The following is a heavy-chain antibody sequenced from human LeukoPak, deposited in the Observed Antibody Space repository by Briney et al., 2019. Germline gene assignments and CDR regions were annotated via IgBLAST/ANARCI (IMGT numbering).Heavy chain of an antibody. CDR3: ARDLYYGSGSPPYYYDGIDV. J-gene: IGHJ6*04. V-gene: IGHV1-3*01. CDR2: INAGSGDT. D-gene: IGHD3-10*01. Sequence: ASVKLCRNSPGYTFTIYAMHWVRQPPAQRLEWMGWINAGSGDTKYSQTFQGRVTITRDTSASTAYMELSSLRSEDTAVYYCARDLYYGSGSPPYYYDGIDVWGKGTTVTVSS. CDR1: GYTFTIYA.